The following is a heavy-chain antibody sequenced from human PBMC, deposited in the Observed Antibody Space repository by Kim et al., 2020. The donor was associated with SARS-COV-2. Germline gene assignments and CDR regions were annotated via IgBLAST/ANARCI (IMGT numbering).Heavy chain of an antibody. D-gene: IGHD3-9*01. CDR3: ARGAPGYFDWLYYFDY. CDR1: GVSFSGYY. V-gene: IGHV4-34*01. Sequence: SETLSLTCAVYGVSFSGYYWSWIRQPPGKGLDWIGEINHSGSTNYNPSLKSRVTISVDTSKNQFSLELSSVTAADTAVYYCARGAPGYFDWLYYFDYWGQGTLVTVST. J-gene: IGHJ4*02. CDR2: INHSGST.